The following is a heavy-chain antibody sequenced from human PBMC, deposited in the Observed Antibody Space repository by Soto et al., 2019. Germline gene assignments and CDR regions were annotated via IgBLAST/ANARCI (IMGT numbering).Heavy chain of an antibody. CDR1: GGSISSSNW. V-gene: IGHV4-4*02. J-gene: IGHJ6*02. D-gene: IGHD2-2*01. Sequence: SLTCAVSGGSISSSNWWSWVRQPPGKGLEWIGEIYHSGSTNYNPSLKSRVTISVDKSKNQFSLKLSSVTAADTAVYYCARDRTVGYCSSTSCYHYYYYGMDVWGQGTTVTVSS. CDR3: ARDRTVGYCSSTSCYHYYYYGMDV. CDR2: IYHSGST.